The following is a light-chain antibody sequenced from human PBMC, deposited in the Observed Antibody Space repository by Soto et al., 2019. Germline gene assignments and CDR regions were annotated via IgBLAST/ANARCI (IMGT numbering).Light chain of an antibody. V-gene: IGLV2-8*01. Sequence: SVLTQPPSSSGSPRQSVAISCTGASSDVGGYNYVSWYQQHPGKAPKLMIYEVNKRPSGVPDRFSGSKSGNTASLTVSGLQAEDEADYYCSSYAGSSNVFGTGTKVTVL. CDR2: EVN. CDR3: SSYAGSSNV. J-gene: IGLJ1*01. CDR1: SSDVGGYNY.